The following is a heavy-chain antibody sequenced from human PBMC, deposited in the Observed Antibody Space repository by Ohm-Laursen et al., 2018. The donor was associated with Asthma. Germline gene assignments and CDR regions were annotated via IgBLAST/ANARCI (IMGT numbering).Heavy chain of an antibody. J-gene: IGHJ3*02. CDR2: IIPIFGTA. Sequence: GASVKVSCKASGGTFSSYAISWVRQAPRQGLEWMGGIIPIFGTANYAQKFQGRVTITADESTSTAYMELSSLRSEDTAVYYCARGHTTKTAMMLFPGMNAFDIWGQGTMVTVSS. D-gene: IGHD5-18*01. V-gene: IGHV1-69*13. CDR3: ARGHTTKTAMMLFPGMNAFDI. CDR1: GGTFSSYA.